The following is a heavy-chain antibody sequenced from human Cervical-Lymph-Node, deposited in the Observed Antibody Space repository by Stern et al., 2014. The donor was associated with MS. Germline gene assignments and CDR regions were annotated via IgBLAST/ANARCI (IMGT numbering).Heavy chain of an antibody. CDR3: ARVGGYGYLPY. CDR2: IIPIFGTA. Sequence: QVQLVQSGAEVKKTGSSVKVSCKASGGTFSSYGIIWVRQAPGQGLEWMGGIIPIFGTANYAQRFQGRVTITADESTSTAYMELSSLRSEDMAVYYCARVGGYGYLPYWGQGTLVTVSS. V-gene: IGHV1-69*01. CDR1: GGTFSSYG. J-gene: IGHJ4*02. D-gene: IGHD5-18*01.